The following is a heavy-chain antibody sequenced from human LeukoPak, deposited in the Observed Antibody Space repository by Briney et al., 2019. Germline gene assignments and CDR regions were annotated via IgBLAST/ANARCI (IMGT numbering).Heavy chain of an antibody. V-gene: IGHV3-21*01. CDR3: ARSIVGAAEYYFDY. CDR2: ISSSSSYI. D-gene: IGHD1-26*01. CDR1: GFTFSSYA. J-gene: IGHJ4*02. Sequence: GGSLRLSCAASGFTFSSYAMHWVRQAPGKGLEWVSSISSSSSYIYYADSVKGRFTISRDNAKNSLYLQMNSLRAEDTAVYYCARSIVGAAEYYFDYWGQGTLVTVSS.